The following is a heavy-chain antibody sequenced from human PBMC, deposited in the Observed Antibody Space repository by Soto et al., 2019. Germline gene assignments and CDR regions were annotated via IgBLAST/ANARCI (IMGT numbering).Heavy chain of an antibody. CDR1: GYIFISYG. J-gene: IGHJ6*02. CDR3: ARAPTIFGLTWSLDGMDV. V-gene: IGHV1-18*04. CDR2: ISAYNGNI. Sequence: ASVKVSCKAFGYIFISYGISWVRQAPGQGLEWMGWISAYNGNIKYEQKVQDRVTMTTDTSTSTAYMEMSSLRSDDTAVYYCARAPTIFGLTWSLDGMDVWG. D-gene: IGHD3-3*01.